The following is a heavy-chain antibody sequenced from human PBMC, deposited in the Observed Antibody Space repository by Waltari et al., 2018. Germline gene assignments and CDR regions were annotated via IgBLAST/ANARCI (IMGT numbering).Heavy chain of an antibody. V-gene: IGHV3-23*03. CDR2: IYSGVST. CDR1: GFTFSSSA. CDR3: AKSRRWLVLSLFDF. Sequence: EVQLLESGGGLVQPGGSLRLSCAASGFTFSSSAMSWVRQAPGKGLEWVSVIYSGVSTYYADPVKGRFTISRDNSKNTLYLQMNSLRAEDTAVYYCAKSRRWLVLSLFDFWGQGTLVTVSS. D-gene: IGHD6-19*01. J-gene: IGHJ4*02.